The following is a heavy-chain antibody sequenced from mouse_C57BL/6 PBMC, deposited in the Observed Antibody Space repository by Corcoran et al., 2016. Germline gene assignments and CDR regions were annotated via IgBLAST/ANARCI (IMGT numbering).Heavy chain of an antibody. D-gene: IGHD1-1*01. CDR2: INPNNGGT. J-gene: IGHJ2*01. V-gene: IGHV1-26*01. Sequence: EVQLQQSGPELVKPGASVKISCMASGYTLTDYYMNWVKQSQGKSLEWIGDINPNNGGTSYNTKFKGKATLTVDKSSSTAYMELRSLTSDDSAVYYCARITPVGYWGQSTTLTVSS. CDR1: GYTLTDYY. CDR3: ARITPVGY.